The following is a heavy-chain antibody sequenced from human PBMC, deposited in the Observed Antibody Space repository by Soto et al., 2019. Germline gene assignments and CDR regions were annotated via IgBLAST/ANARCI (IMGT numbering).Heavy chain of an antibody. CDR2: ISSSGTYI. CDR3: VRAGHVFDVHYYGRGL. V-gene: IGHV3-21*01. Sequence: GGSLRLSCEASRFTFNDYSMDWVRQAPEKGLEWVSSISSSGTYIYYADSVKGRFAISRDNANNVMYLQMDTLRAEDTAVYYCVRAGHVFDVHYYGRGLLGQGTTVTVSS. CDR1: RFTFNDYS. J-gene: IGHJ6*02. D-gene: IGHD3-10*01.